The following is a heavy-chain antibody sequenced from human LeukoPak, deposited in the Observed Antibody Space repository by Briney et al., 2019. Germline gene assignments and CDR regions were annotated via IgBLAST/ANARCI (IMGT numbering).Heavy chain of an antibody. V-gene: IGHV3-49*04. CDR3: TRENGGYSYGDYYYYYMDV. Sequence: GGSLRLSCAASGFTFSSYSMNWVRQAPGKGLEWVGFIRSKAYGGTTEYAASVKGRFTISRDDSKSIAYLQMNSLKTEDTAVYYCTRENGGYSYGDYYYYYMDVWGKGTTVTVSS. D-gene: IGHD5-18*01. J-gene: IGHJ6*03. CDR1: GFTFSSYS. CDR2: IRSKAYGGTT.